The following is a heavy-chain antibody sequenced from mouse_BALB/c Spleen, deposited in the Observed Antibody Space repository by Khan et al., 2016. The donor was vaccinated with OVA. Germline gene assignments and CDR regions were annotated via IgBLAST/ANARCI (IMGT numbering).Heavy chain of an antibody. J-gene: IGHJ2*01. CDR2: IWAGGST. Sequence: VELVESGPGLVAPSQSLSITCTVYGYSLTRYGVPWVRQPPGKGLEWLGLIWAGGSTDYNCALMSILSISIENSKSLVFLIMNSLQTDDTALYYCTRSKYLARYWGQGTTLTVSS. D-gene: IGHD3-3*01. CDR3: TRSKYLARY. V-gene: IGHV2-9*02. CDR1: GYSLTRYG.